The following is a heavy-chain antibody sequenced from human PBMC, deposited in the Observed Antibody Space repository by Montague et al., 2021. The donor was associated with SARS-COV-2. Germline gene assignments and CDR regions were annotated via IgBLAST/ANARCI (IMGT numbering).Heavy chain of an antibody. V-gene: IGHV3-21*01. CDR3: ARETNWSYGSSFDY. CDR2: TSSSSSYI. D-gene: IGHD1-26*01. J-gene: IGHJ4*02. Sequence: SLRLSCAASGFTFSSYSMNWVRQAPGKGLEWVSSTSSSSSYIYYAGSVKGRFTISRDNAKNSLYLQMNSLRAEDTAVYYCARETNWSYGSSFDYWGQGTLVTVSS. CDR1: GFTFSSYS.